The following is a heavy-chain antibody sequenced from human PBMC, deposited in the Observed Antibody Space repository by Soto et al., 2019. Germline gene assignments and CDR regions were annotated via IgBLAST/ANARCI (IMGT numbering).Heavy chain of an antibody. D-gene: IGHD3-3*01. CDR2: VYHTGRT. Sequence: SETLSLTCAVYGGSFSGYYWSWIRQPPGKGLEWIGYVYHTGRTSYNPSLKSRVSISMDTSKNQFSLNLDSVTAADTAVYFCARDFAYFDSWGQGTLVTVSS. CDR1: GGSFSGYY. CDR3: ARDFAYFDS. V-gene: IGHV4-34*11. J-gene: IGHJ4*02.